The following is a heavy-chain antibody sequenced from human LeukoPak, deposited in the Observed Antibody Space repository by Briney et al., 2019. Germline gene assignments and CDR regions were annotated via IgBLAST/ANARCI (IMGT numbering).Heavy chain of an antibody. CDR1: GFTFGDYA. CDR3: ARDGVGRGYSGYDYYYMDV. CDR2: ISSSGSTI. D-gene: IGHD5-12*01. J-gene: IGHJ6*03. Sequence: GGSLRLSCTASGFTFGDYAINWVRQAPGKVLEWVSYISSSGSTICYAGSVKGRFTISRDNAKNSLYLQMNRLRAEDTAVYYCARDGVGRGYSGYDYYYMDVWGKGTTVTVSS. V-gene: IGHV3-48*03.